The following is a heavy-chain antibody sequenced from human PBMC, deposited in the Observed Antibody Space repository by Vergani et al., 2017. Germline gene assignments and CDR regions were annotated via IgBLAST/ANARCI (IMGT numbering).Heavy chain of an antibody. J-gene: IGHJ6*02. D-gene: IGHD3-10*01. CDR2: ISSSSSYI. CDR1: GFTFSSYS. V-gene: IGHV3-21*01. Sequence: EVQLVESGGGLVKPGGSLRLSCAASGFTFSSYSMNWVRQAPGKGLEWVSSISSSSSYIYYADSVKGRFTISRDNAKNSLYLQMNSLRAEDTAVYYCARDRLWFGESNYGMDVWGQGTTVTVSS. CDR3: ARDRLWFGESNYGMDV.